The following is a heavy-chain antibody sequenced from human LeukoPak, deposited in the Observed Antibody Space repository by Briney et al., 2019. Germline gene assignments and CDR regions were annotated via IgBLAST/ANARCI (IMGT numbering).Heavy chain of an antibody. V-gene: IGHV4-34*01. D-gene: IGHD6-19*01. CDR1: GGSFSGYY. J-gene: IGHJ4*02. CDR2: INHSGST. CDR3: ARRLPSSGWRH. Sequence: SETLSLTCAVYGGSFSGYYWSWIRQPPGKGLEWIGEINHSGSTNYNPSLKSRVTISVDTSKNQFSLKLSSVTAADTAVYYCARRLPSSGWRHWGQGTLVTVSS.